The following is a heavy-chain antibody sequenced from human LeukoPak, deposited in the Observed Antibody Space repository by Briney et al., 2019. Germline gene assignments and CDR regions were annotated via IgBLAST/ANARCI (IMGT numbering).Heavy chain of an antibody. D-gene: IGHD3-22*01. CDR2: ISSSSSYI. CDR3: ARTSVITMMDFDY. V-gene: IGHV3-21*01. Sequence: GGSLRLSCAASGFTFSSYAMSWVRQAPGKGLEWVSSISSSSSYIYYADSVKGRFTISRDNAKNSLYLQMNSLRAEDTAVYYCARTSVITMMDFDYWGQGTLVTVSS. J-gene: IGHJ4*02. CDR1: GFTFSSYA.